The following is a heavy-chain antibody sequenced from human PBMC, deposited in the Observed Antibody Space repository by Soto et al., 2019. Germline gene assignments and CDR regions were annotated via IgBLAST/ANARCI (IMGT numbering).Heavy chain of an antibody. J-gene: IGHJ4*02. CDR2: ISDDGSKK. Sequence: QVQLVESGGGVVQPGRSLRLSCAASGFSFNNYAMHWVRQAPGKGLEWVTLISDDGSKKYFADSVKGRFTVSRDNSKNTRFLEMNSLKSEDTAVYYCAKSAHPAVVTLYYFDSWGQGTLVTVSS. D-gene: IGHD2-21*02. CDR1: GFSFNNYA. V-gene: IGHV3-30*18. CDR3: AKSAHPAVVTLYYFDS.